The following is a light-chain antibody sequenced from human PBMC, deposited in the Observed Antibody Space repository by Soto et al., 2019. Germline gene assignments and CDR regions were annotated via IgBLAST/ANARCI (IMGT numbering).Light chain of an antibody. J-gene: IGLJ2*01. V-gene: IGLV1-44*01. Sequence: QSMLTQPPSASGTPGQRVTISCSGSSSNIGGNTVNWYQKVPGAAPKLIIFSNSQRPSGVPDRYSGSKSGTSASLAIGGLQSEDEADYYCSTWDDSLNGPLFGGGTKLTVL. CDR3: STWDDSLNGPL. CDR2: SNS. CDR1: SSNIGGNT.